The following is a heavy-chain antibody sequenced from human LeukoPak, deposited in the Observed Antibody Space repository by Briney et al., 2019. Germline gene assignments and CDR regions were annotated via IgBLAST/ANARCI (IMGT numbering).Heavy chain of an antibody. D-gene: IGHD6-6*01. CDR3: ARAIMDSSSSLDY. J-gene: IGHJ4*02. CDR1: GYTFTGYY. V-gene: IGHV1-2*04. CDR2: INPNSGGT. Sequence: ASVKVSCKASGYTFTGYYMHWVRQAPGQGLEWMGWINPNSGGTNYAQKFQGWVTMTRDTSISTAYMELSRLRSDDTAVYYCARAIMDSSSSLDYWGREPWSPSPQ.